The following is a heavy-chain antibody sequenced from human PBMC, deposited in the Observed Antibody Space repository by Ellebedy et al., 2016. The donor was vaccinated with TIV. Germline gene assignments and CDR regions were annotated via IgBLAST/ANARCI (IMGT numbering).Heavy chain of an antibody. CDR1: GGSVSSSNYY. CDR3: ARIWFGDLFSPEGDV. CDR2: IYYTGTT. Sequence: SETLSLXXNVSGGSVSSSNYYWAWIRQRPGKGPEWIANIYYTGTTFYNPSLKSRVTISVDTSKNQFSLNLSSVTAADTALYYCARIWFGDLFSPEGDVWGQGTTVTVSS. V-gene: IGHV4-39*01. J-gene: IGHJ6*02. D-gene: IGHD3-10*01.